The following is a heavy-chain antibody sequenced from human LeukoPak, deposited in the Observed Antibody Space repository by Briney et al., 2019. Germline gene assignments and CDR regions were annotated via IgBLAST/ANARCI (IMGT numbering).Heavy chain of an antibody. CDR3: ARDGSSSRGDYFDY. D-gene: IGHD6-13*01. CDR2: ITDSGGTT. J-gene: IGHJ4*02. Sequence: GGSLRLSCAASGFSFINYAMSWVRQAPGKGLEWVSAITDSGGTTYYADSVKGRFTISRDNSKNTLYLQMNSLRAEDTAVYYCARDGSSSRGDYFDYWGQGTLVTVSS. V-gene: IGHV3-23*01. CDR1: GFSFINYA.